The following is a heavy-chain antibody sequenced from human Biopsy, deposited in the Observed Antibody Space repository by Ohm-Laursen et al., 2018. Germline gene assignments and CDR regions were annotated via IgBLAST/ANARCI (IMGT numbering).Heavy chain of an antibody. CDR3: AAGATWLVHY. D-gene: IGHD6-19*01. CDR2: IYYTGNT. CDR1: SGSIRTGDYY. Sequence: TLSLTCSVSSGSIRTGDYYWTWIRQHPGKGLEWIGSIYYTGNTKYNPSLQSRLSMSVDTSKNQFSLKLSSVTAADTAVYYCAAGATWLVHYWGQGTLVTVSS. J-gene: IGHJ4*02. V-gene: IGHV4-31*03.